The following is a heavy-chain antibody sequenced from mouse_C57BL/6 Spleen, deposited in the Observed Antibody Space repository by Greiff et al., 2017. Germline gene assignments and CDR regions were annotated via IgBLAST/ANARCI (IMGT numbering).Heavy chain of an antibody. Sequence: QVQLQQSGPELVKPGASVKISCKASGYAFSSSWMNWVKQRPGKGLEWIGRIYPGDGDTNYNGKFKGKATLTADKSSSTAYMQLSSLTSEDSAVYFCARDGSSYTFAYWGQGTLVTVSA. V-gene: IGHV1-82*01. CDR3: ARDGSSYTFAY. J-gene: IGHJ3*01. CDR2: IYPGDGDT. D-gene: IGHD1-1*01. CDR1: GYAFSSSW.